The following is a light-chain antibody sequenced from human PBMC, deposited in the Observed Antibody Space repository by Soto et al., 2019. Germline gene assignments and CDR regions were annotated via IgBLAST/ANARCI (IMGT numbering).Light chain of an antibody. Sequence: ETVMTQSPATLSLSPGERATLSCRASQSVVNNLAWYQQKPGQAPRLLIYGASTRATGIPARFSGSGSGTEFTLTISSLQSEDFAVYYCQQYNNWPLYTFGQGTKLEIK. CDR2: GAS. CDR3: QQYNNWPLYT. J-gene: IGKJ2*01. V-gene: IGKV3-15*01. CDR1: QSVVNN.